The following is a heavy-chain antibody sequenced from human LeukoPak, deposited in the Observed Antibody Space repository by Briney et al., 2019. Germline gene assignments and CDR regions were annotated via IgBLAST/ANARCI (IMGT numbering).Heavy chain of an antibody. CDR1: GVSFSGYY. J-gene: IGHJ4*02. CDR3: ARGDYTIFGVVMASYFDY. V-gene: IGHV4-34*01. CDR2: INHSGST. D-gene: IGHD3-3*01. Sequence: SETLSLTCAVYGVSFSGYYWSWIRQPPGKGLEWIGEINHSGSTNYNPSLKSRVTISVDTSKNQFSLKLSSVTAADTAVYYCARGDYTIFGVVMASYFDYWGQGTLVTVSS.